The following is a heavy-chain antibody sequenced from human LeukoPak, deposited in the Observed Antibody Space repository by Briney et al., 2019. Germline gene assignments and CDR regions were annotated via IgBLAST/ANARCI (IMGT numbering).Heavy chain of an antibody. CDR2: IIPILGIA. CDR1: GGTFSSYA. Sequence: ASVKVSCRASGGTFSSYAISWVRQAPGQGLEWMGRIIPILGIANYAQKFQGRVTITADKSTSTAYMELSSLRSEDTAVYYCARGIAVAGTIDYWGQGTLVTVSS. CDR3: ARGIAVAGTIDY. J-gene: IGHJ4*02. V-gene: IGHV1-69*04. D-gene: IGHD6-19*01.